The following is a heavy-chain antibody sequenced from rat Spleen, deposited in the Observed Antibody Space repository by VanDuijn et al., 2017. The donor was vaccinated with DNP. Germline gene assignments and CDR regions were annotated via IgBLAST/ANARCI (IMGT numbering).Heavy chain of an antibody. CDR2: ISTSGDST. CDR1: GFTFSNYG. V-gene: IGHV5S13*01. D-gene: IGHD1-2*01. Sequence: EVQLVESGGGLVQPGRSLKLSCAASGFTFSNYGMAWVRQAPKKGLEWVAAISTSGDSTYYRDSVKGRFTISRDNAKSTLYLQMDSLRSEDTATYYCTRHEDYSSYIYGFAYWGQGTLVTVSS. CDR3: TRHEDYSSYIYGFAY. J-gene: IGHJ3*01.